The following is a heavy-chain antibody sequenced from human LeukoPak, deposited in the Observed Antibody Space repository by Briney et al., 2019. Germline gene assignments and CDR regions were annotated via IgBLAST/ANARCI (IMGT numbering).Heavy chain of an antibody. CDR1: GFTVSSNY. CDR3: GTSRSRTSGFDY. V-gene: IGHV3-53*01. J-gene: IGHJ4*02. CDR2: NYNDGGT. Sequence: GGSLRLSCAASGFTVSSNYMNWVRQAPGKGLEWVSVNYNDGGTYYADSVKGRFTISRDNSKNTLYLQMNSLRAEDTAVYYCGTSRSRTSGFDYWGQGTLVTVSS. D-gene: IGHD2-8*02.